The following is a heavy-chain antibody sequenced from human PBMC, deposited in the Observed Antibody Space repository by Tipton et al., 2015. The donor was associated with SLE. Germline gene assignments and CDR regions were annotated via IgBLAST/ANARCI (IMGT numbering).Heavy chain of an antibody. J-gene: IGHJ6*03. V-gene: IGHV3-NL1*01. CDR3: AKSSGDYSYSYYMDV. D-gene: IGHD4-17*01. CDR2: IYSGGST. CDR1: GFTFSSYA. Sequence: GSLRLSCAASGFTFSSYAMHWVRQAPGKGLEWVAVIYSGGSTYYADSVKGRFTISRDNSKNTLYLQMNSLRAEDTAVYYCAKSSGDYSYSYYMDVWGKGTTVTVSS.